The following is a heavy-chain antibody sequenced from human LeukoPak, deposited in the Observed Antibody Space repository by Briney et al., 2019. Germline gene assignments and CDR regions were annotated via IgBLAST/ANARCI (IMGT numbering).Heavy chain of an antibody. CDR2: ISYDGSNK. V-gene: IGHV3-30-3*01. Sequence: GGSLRLSCAASGFTFSSYAMHWVRQAPGKGLEWVAVISYDGSNKYYADSVKGRFTISRDNSKNTLYLQMNSLRAEDTAVYYCARVVVDGDYYFDYWGQGTLVTVSS. J-gene: IGHJ4*02. CDR1: GFTFSSYA. D-gene: IGHD4-17*01. CDR3: ARVVVDGDYYFDY.